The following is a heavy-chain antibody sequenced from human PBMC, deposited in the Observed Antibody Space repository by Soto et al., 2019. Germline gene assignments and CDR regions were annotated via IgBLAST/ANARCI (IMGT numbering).Heavy chain of an antibody. Sequence: SETLSLTCTVSGDSISPDYWSWIRQCPGKGLEWIGFIYYGGSTNYNPSLKSRVTISVDTPKNQFSLKLSSVTAADTAVYYCAKNWNWGSLVHWGQGTLVTVSS. CDR2: IYYGGST. V-gene: IGHV4-59*08. CDR3: AKNWNWGSLVH. D-gene: IGHD7-27*01. J-gene: IGHJ4*02. CDR1: GDSISPDY.